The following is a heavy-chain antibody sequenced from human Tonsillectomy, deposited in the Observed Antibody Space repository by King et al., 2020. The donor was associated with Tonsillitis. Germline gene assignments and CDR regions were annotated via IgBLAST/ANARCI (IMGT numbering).Heavy chain of an antibody. CDR3: ARRRLRNYYYYSMDV. Sequence: VQLVESGGGLVQPGGSLRLSCAASGSTFSSYWMTWVRQAPGKGLEWVANIKQDGTEKYYVDSVEGRFTISRDNAKNSLYLQMNSLRAEDTAVYYCARRRLRNYYYYSMDVWGQGTTLTVSS. CDR2: IKQDGTEK. CDR1: GSTFSSYW. D-gene: IGHD6-25*01. V-gene: IGHV3-7*01. J-gene: IGHJ6*02.